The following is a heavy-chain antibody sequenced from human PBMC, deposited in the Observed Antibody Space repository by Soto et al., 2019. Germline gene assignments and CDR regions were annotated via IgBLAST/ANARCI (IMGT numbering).Heavy chain of an antibody. Sequence: GGSLGLSCAASGVTFSSYAMTWVRQAPGKGLEWVSSLSGGGTTYYADSVKGRFTISRDNSKNTLYLQMNSLRVEDTAVYYCAKDGEGQWLRSEYDYWGLGTLVTVSS. CDR3: AKDGEGQWLRSEYDY. CDR1: GVTFSSYA. V-gene: IGHV3-23*01. CDR2: LSGGGTT. J-gene: IGHJ4*02. D-gene: IGHD5-12*01.